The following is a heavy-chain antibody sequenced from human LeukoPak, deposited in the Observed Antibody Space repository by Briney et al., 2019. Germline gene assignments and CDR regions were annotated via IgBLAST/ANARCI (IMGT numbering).Heavy chain of an antibody. Sequence: PSETPSLTCTVSGGSMSSYYWSWIRQPPGKGLEWIGYIYYSGSTKYNPSLKSRVTISVDTSKNQFSLKLSSVTAADTAVYYCARGARAGYNLEPFDYWGQGTLVTVPS. CDR1: GGSMSSYY. CDR2: IYYSGST. V-gene: IGHV4-59*08. J-gene: IGHJ4*02. D-gene: IGHD5-24*01. CDR3: ARGARAGYNLEPFDY.